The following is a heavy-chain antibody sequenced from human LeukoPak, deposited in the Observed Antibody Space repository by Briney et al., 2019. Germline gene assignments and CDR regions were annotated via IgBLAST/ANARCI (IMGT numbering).Heavy chain of an antibody. CDR3: AKDPAVANTARRFQH. J-gene: IGHJ1*01. V-gene: IGHV3-11*01. CDR2: ISSSGSTI. Sequence: GGSLRLSCAASGFTFSDYYMSWIRQAPGKGLEWVSYISSSGSTIYYADSVKGRFTISRDNSKNTLYLQMNSLRVEDTAVYYCAKDPAVANTARRFQHWGQGTLVTVTS. D-gene: IGHD6-19*01. CDR1: GFTFSDYY.